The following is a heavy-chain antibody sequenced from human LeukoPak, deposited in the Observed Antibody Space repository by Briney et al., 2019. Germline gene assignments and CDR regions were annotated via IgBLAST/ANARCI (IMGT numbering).Heavy chain of an antibody. CDR2: ISYDGSNK. Sequence: PGRSLRLSCAASGFTFSSYAMHWVRQAPGKGLEWVAVISYDGSNKYYADSVKGRFTISRDNSKNTLYLQMNSLRAEDTAVYYCASEGDIAALEGLAYWGQGTLVTVSS. CDR3: ASEGDIAALEGLAY. J-gene: IGHJ4*02. CDR1: GFTFSSYA. D-gene: IGHD6-13*01. V-gene: IGHV3-30*01.